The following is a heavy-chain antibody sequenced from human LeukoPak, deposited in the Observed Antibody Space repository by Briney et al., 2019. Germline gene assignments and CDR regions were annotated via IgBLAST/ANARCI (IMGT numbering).Heavy chain of an antibody. Sequence: SETLSLTCAVYGGSFSGYYWSWIRQPPGKGLEWIGEINHSGSTNYNPSLKSRVTISVDTSKNQSSLKLSSVTAADTAVYYCARLVDTAMVSVTDYWGQGTMVTVSS. V-gene: IGHV4-34*01. CDR3: ARLVDTAMVSVTDY. CDR1: GGSFSGYY. J-gene: IGHJ3*01. CDR2: INHSGST. D-gene: IGHD5-18*01.